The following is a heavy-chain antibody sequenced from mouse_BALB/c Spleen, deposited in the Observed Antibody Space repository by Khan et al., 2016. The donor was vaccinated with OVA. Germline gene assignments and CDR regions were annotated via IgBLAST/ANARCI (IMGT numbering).Heavy chain of an antibody. CDR2: IYPGTDNT. Sequence: VQLQQSGAELVRPGASVKLSCKTSGYIFTSYWIHWVRQRSGQGLEWIARIYPGTDNTSYHEKVKDKATLTADKSSSTAYLQRSSLKSEDSAVYFCAREEALYYFDYWGQGTTLTVSS. CDR3: AREEALYYFDY. J-gene: IGHJ2*01. V-gene: IGHV1S132*01. CDR1: GYIFTSYW. D-gene: IGHD3-2*02.